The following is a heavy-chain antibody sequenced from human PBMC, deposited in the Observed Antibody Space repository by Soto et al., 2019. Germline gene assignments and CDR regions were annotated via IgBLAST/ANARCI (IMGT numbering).Heavy chain of an antibody. CDR2: ISNSFSDGNT. V-gene: IGHV3-23*01. Sequence: GGSLRLSCAASGFTFSTYAMNWVRQAPGKGLEWVSAISNSFSDGNTHYADSVKGRFTISRDNDKNTVFLEMNSLRAEDTAVNYCAKVFSPELGNYFDHWGQGTLVTVSS. CDR3: AKVFSPELGNYFDH. CDR1: GFTFSTYA. J-gene: IGHJ4*02. D-gene: IGHD1-7*01.